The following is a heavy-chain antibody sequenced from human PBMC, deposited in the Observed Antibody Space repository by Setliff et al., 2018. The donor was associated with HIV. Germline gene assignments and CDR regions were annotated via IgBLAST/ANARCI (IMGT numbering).Heavy chain of an antibody. CDR2: ISSSSSYI. Sequence: GGSLRLSCAASGFTFNSYSMNWVRQAPGKGLEWVSSISSSSSYIYYADSVKGRFTISRDNAKNSLYLQMNSLRAEDTAVYYCARDGGWYCSGGSCFLDYWGQGTLVTVSS. J-gene: IGHJ4*02. V-gene: IGHV3-21*01. D-gene: IGHD2-15*01. CDR3: ARDGGWYCSGGSCFLDY. CDR1: GFTFNSYS.